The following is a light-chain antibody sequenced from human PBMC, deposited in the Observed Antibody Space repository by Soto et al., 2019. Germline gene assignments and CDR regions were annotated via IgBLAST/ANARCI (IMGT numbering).Light chain of an antibody. CDR1: QSVNTY. Sequence: EIVLTQSPVTLSLSPWERATLSCRASQSVNTYLAWYQQKPGQAPRLLIYDASNRATGIPARFSGSGSGTDFTLTISSLEPEDFAVYYCQQRSKWPQTFGQGTKVDIK. CDR3: QQRSKWPQT. V-gene: IGKV3-11*01. CDR2: DAS. J-gene: IGKJ1*01.